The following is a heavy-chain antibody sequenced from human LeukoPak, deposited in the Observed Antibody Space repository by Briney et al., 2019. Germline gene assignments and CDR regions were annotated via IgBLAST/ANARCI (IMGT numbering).Heavy chain of an antibody. CDR3: ARNMAVAGTPAV. J-gene: IGHJ4*02. CDR1: GYTFTSYP. CDR2: INTGNGNT. Sequence: GASVKVSCKASGYTFTSYPIHWVRQAPGQGLEWMGWINTGNGNTKYSQKLQGRLTVTMDTSAGTAYMELSSLRSEDTAVYYCARNMAVAGTPAVWGQGTLVTVSS. D-gene: IGHD6-19*01. V-gene: IGHV1-3*04.